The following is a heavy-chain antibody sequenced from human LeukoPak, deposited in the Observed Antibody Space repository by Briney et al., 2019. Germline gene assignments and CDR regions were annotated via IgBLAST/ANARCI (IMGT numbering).Heavy chain of an antibody. CDR1: GGSISSYY. CDR2: IYTSGST. CDR3: ARGAKYSYYYYMDV. J-gene: IGHJ6*03. D-gene: IGHD5-18*01. Sequence: SETLSLTCTVSGGSISSYYWSWIRQPAGKGLEWIGRIYTSGSTNYNPSLKSRVTMSVDTSKNQFSLKLSSVTAADTAVHYCARGAKYSYYYYMDVWGKGTTVTVSS. V-gene: IGHV4-4*07.